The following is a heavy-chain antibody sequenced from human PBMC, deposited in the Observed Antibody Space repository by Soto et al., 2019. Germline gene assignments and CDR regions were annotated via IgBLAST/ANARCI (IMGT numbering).Heavy chain of an antibody. V-gene: IGHV1-46*01. CDR1: GYTFTSYY. CDR3: ARVSSLAVAGPFDDYFDY. Sequence: ASVKVSCKASGYTFTSYYMHWVRQAPGQGLEWMGIINPSGGSTSYAQKFQGRVTMTRDTSTSTVYMELSSLRSEDTAVYYCARVSSLAVAGPFDDYFDYWGQGTLVTVSS. D-gene: IGHD6-19*01. J-gene: IGHJ4*02. CDR2: INPSGGST.